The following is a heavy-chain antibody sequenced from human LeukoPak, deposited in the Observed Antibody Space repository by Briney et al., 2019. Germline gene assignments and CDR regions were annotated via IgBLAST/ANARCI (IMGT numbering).Heavy chain of an antibody. CDR3: ARGPGYSYGSSYYCMDV. D-gene: IGHD5-18*01. Sequence: SETLSLTCAVSGGSISSGGYSWSWIRQPPGKGLEWIGYIYHSGSTYYNPSLKSRVTISVDRSKNQFSLKLSSVTAADTAVYYCARGPGYSYGSSYYCMDVWGKGTTVTVSS. CDR2: IYHSGST. V-gene: IGHV4-30-2*01. CDR1: GGSISSGGYS. J-gene: IGHJ6*03.